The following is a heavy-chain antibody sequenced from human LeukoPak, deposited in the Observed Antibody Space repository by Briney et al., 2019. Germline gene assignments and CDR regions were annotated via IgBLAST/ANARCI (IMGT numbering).Heavy chain of an antibody. V-gene: IGHV3-30*18. Sequence: GGSLRLSCAASGFTFSTYGMHWVRQAPGKGLEWVAVISYDGTKEHYADPVKGRSTISRDNSKNTLYLQMNSLRAEDTAVYYCAKEAASGYYRTSDYWGQGTLVTVSS. CDR1: GFTFSTYG. D-gene: IGHD5-12*01. CDR3: AKEAASGYYRTSDY. J-gene: IGHJ4*02. CDR2: ISYDGTKE.